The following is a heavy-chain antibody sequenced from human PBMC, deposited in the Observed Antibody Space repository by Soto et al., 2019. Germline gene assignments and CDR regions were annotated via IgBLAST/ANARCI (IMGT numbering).Heavy chain of an antibody. V-gene: IGHV4-30-4*01. J-gene: IGHJ5*02. Sequence: QVQLQESGPGLVTPSQTLSLTCTVSGGSINSGDYYWGWIRQPPGKGLEWIGFIYYSGGTYYNPSLQSRVTISIDTSRNQFSLKLSSVTAADTAVYYCARLCYNDRQFDPWGQGTLVTVSS. CDR1: GGSINSGDYY. D-gene: IGHD3-22*01. CDR3: ARLCYNDRQFDP. CDR2: IYYSGGT.